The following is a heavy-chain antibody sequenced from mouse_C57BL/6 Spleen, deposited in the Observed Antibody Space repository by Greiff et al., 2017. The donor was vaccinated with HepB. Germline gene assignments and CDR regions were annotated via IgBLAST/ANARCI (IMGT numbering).Heavy chain of an antibody. CDR2: IDPSDSYT. CDR1: GYTFTSYW. J-gene: IGHJ4*01. V-gene: IGHV1-69*01. Sequence: VQLQQPGAELVMPGASVKLSCKASGYTFTSYWMHWVKQRPGQGLEWIGEIDPSDSYTNYNQKFKGKSTLTVDKSSSTAYMQLSSLTSEDSAVYYCARSTYYSNFAMDYWGQGTSVTVAS. D-gene: IGHD2-5*01. CDR3: ARSTYYSNFAMDY.